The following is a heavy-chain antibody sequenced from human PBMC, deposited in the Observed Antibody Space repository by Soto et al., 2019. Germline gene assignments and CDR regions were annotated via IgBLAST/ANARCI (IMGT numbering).Heavy chain of an antibody. CDR1: GGSISSYY. J-gene: IGHJ5*02. Sequence: SETLSLTCTVSGGSISSYYWSWIRQPPGKGLEWIGYIYYSGSTNYNPSLKSRVTISVDTSKNQFSLELSSVTAADTAVYYCARVESSTAWFDPWGQGTLVTVSS. CDR3: ARVESSTAWFDP. V-gene: IGHV4-59*01. CDR2: IYYSGST. D-gene: IGHD4-17*01.